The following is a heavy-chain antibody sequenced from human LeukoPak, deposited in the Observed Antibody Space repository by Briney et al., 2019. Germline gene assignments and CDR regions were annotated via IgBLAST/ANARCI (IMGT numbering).Heavy chain of an antibody. CDR2: IYAGDSDT. Sequence: PGESLKISCKGSGYSFTRYWIGWVRQMPGKGLEWMGIIYAGDSDTRYSPSFQGQVTISADKSISTAYLQWSSLKASDTAMYYCAINKDIPTAGPTWVQFDYWGQGTLVTVSS. CDR1: GYSFTRYW. CDR3: AINKDIPTAGPTWVQFDY. J-gene: IGHJ4*02. D-gene: IGHD6-13*01. V-gene: IGHV5-51*01.